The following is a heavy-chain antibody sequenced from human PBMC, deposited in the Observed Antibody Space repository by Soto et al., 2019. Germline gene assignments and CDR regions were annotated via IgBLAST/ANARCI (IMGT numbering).Heavy chain of an antibody. V-gene: IGHV1-46*03. Sequence: QVQLVQSGAEVKKPGASVKVSCKASGYTFTSHYLYWVRQAPGQGLDWMGIISPSGGTTSYAQKFPGRVTMTRDTSASTVYMEVSSVISDDTAVYYCARGWGSSFDYFYYWGQGTLVTVCS. CDR3: ARGWGSSFDYFYY. D-gene: IGHD3-3*02. CDR2: ISPSGGTT. CDR1: GYTFTSHY. J-gene: IGHJ4*02.